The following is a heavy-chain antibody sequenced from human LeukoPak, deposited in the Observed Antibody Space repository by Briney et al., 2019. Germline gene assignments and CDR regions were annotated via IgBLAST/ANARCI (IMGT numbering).Heavy chain of an antibody. D-gene: IGHD1-1*01. CDR2: ISYDGSNK. CDR1: GDPISSGG. CDR3: ARELEPTLLGYYYGMDV. Sequence: LSLTCTVSGDPISSGGYYWSWIPQHPGGGREWEAVISYDGSNKYYADSVKGRFTISRDNSKNTLYLQMNSLRAEDTAVYYCARELEPTLLGYYYGMDVWGQGTTVTVSS. V-gene: IGHV3-30*03. J-gene: IGHJ6*02.